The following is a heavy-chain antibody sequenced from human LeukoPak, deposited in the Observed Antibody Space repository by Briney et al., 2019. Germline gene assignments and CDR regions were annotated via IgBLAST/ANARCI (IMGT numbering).Heavy chain of an antibody. CDR1: GGSISSSSYY. CDR2: IYYSGST. Sequence: SETLSLTCTVSGGSISSSSYYWGWIRRPPGKGLEWIGSIYYSGSTYYNPSLKSRVTISVDTSKNQFSLKLSSVTAADTAVYYCARQGFYYDILTGYYPSPYYFDYWGQGTLVTVSS. J-gene: IGHJ4*02. V-gene: IGHV4-39*01. CDR3: ARQGFYYDILTGYYPSPYYFDY. D-gene: IGHD3-9*01.